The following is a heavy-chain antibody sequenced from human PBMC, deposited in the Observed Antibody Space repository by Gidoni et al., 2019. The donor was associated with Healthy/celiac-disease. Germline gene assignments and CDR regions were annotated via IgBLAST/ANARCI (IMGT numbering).Heavy chain of an antibody. CDR2: ISWNSGSI. CDR3: AKLGGSYSNDAFDI. Sequence: EVQLVESGGGLVQPGRSLRLSCAASGFTFDDYAMHWVRQAPGKGLEWVSGISWNSGSIGYADSVKGRFTISRDNAKNSLYLQMNSLRAEDTALYYCAKLGGSYSNDAFDIWGQGTMVTVSS. D-gene: IGHD1-26*01. V-gene: IGHV3-9*01. J-gene: IGHJ3*02. CDR1: GFTFDDYA.